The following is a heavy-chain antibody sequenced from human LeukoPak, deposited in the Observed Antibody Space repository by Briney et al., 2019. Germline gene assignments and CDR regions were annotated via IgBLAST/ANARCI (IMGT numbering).Heavy chain of an antibody. V-gene: IGHV3-23*01. CDR3: ARDGDSSSYSDAFDI. D-gene: IGHD6-13*01. J-gene: IGHJ3*02. CDR1: GFTFSSYG. Sequence: GGSLRLSCAASGFTFSSYGMSWVRQAPGKGLEWVSAISGSGGSTYYADSVKGRFTISRDNSKNTLYLQMNSLRAEDTAVYYCARDGDSSSYSDAFDIWGQGTMVTVSS. CDR2: ISGSGGST.